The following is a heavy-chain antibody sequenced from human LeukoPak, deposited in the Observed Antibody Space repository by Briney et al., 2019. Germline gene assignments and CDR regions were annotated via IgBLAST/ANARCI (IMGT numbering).Heavy chain of an antibody. D-gene: IGHD4-17*01. Sequence: EASVKVSCKASGGTFSSYAISWVRQAPGQGLEWMGGIIPIFGTANYAQKFQGRVTITADESTSTAYMELSSLRSEDTAVYYCASYDYGAFDIWGQGTMVTVSS. V-gene: IGHV1-69*01. CDR1: GGTFSSYA. J-gene: IGHJ3*02. CDR3: ASYDYGAFDI. CDR2: IIPIFGTA.